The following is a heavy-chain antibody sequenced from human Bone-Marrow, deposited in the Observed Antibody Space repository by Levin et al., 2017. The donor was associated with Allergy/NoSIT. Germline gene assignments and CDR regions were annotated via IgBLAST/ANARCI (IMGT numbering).Heavy chain of an antibody. Sequence: GGSLRLSCTASGFTFSSYTIHWVRQTPGKGLEWVALIWYDGSNKYYANSVKGRFTISRDNSKNTVYLRMNSLRAEDTAVYYCARENTSFGMITLDYWGQGMLVTVSS. CDR1: GFTFSSYT. J-gene: IGHJ4*02. CDR2: IWYDGSNK. CDR3: ARENTSFGMITLDY. D-gene: IGHD3-3*01. V-gene: IGHV3-33*01.